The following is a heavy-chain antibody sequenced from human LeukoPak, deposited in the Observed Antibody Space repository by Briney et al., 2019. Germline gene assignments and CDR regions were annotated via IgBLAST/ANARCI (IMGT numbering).Heavy chain of an antibody. CDR1: GGTFSSYA. J-gene: IGHJ4*02. V-gene: IGHV1-69*01. Sequence: SVKVSCKASGGTFSSYAISWVRQAPGQGLEWMGGIIPIFGTANYAQKFQGRVTITADESTSTAYVELSSLRSEDTAVYYCARDGGGYCSGGSCYHDYWGQGTLVTVSS. D-gene: IGHD2-15*01. CDR3: ARDGGGYCSGGSCYHDY. CDR2: IIPIFGTA.